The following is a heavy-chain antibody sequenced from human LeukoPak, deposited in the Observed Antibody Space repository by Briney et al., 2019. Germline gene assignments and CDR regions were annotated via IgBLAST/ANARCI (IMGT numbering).Heavy chain of an antibody. V-gene: IGHV5-51*01. CDR2: IYPDDSDT. CDR1: GYKFTNYW. Sequence: GESPKISCNGSGYKFTNYWIAWVRQMPGKGLEWMGMIYPDDSDTRYSPSFQGHVTISVDKSITTAYLQWSSLKASDTAMYYCARHIGLTTRYLDYWGQGTLVTVSS. CDR3: ARHIGLTTRYLDY. D-gene: IGHD4/OR15-4a*01. J-gene: IGHJ4*02.